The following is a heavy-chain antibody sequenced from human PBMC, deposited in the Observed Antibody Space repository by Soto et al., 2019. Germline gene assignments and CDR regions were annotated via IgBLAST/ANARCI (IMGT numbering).Heavy chain of an antibody. Sequence: AAVQVSCKASGYTFTSYGISWVRQAPGQGLEWMGWISAYNGNTNYAQKLQGRVTMTTDTSTSTAYMELRSLRSDDTAVYYCARVDSSGYYYGAFDIWGQGTMVTVSS. V-gene: IGHV1-18*04. CDR1: GYTFTSYG. J-gene: IGHJ3*02. CDR2: ISAYNGNT. D-gene: IGHD3-22*01. CDR3: ARVDSSGYYYGAFDI.